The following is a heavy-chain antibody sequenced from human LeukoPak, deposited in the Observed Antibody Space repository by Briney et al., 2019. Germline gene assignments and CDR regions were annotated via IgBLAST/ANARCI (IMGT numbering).Heavy chain of an antibody. J-gene: IGHJ4*02. Sequence: GGSLRLSCAASGSTFSSYAMSWVRQAPGKGLEWVSAISGSGGSTYYADSVKGRFTISRDNSKNTLYLQMNSLRAEDTAVYYCAKDQDRYGSGSWPFDYWGQGTLVTVSS. CDR3: AKDQDRYGSGSWPFDY. V-gene: IGHV3-23*01. CDR2: ISGSGGST. CDR1: GSTFSSYA. D-gene: IGHD3-10*01.